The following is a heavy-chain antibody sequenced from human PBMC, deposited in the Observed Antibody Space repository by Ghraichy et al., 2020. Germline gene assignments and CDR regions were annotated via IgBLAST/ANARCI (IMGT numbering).Heavy chain of an antibody. CDR1: GFTFSSYA. D-gene: IGHD6-19*01. J-gene: IGHJ6*02. CDR3: AKDWFSSGYFYYYGMDV. CDR2: ISGSGGRK. Sequence: GGSLRLSCAASGFTFSSYAMSWVRQAPGKGLEWVSAISGSGGRKHYADSVKSRTTISRETSKKTLYLQTNRLRAETTVVYYCAKDWFSSGYFYYYGMDVWGQGTTVTVSS. V-gene: IGHV3-23*01.